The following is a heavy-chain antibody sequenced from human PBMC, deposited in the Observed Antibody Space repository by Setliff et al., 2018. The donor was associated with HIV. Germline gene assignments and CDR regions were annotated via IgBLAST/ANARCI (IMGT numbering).Heavy chain of an antibody. CDR1: GGSITSGNNY. Sequence: TLSLTCTVSGGSITSGNNYWSWIRQPAGKGLEWIGHIYTSGSTNYNPSLKSRVTISVDTSKNQFSLKLSSVAAADTAMYYCARVPRGLWFASWGQGTLVTVSS. V-gene: IGHV4-61*09. D-gene: IGHD5-12*01. CDR3: ARVPRGLWFAS. CDR2: IYTSGST. J-gene: IGHJ5*01.